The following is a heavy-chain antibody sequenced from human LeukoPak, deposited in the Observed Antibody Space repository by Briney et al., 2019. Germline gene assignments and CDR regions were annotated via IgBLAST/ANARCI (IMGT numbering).Heavy chain of an antibody. J-gene: IGHJ4*02. CDR1: GFTFSSYA. CDR2: ISDSGGRT. Sequence: GGSLRLSCAASGFTFSSYAMSWVRQAPGKGLEWVSGISDSGGRTYYADSVRGRFTISRDNSKNTLYLQMNSLRAEDTAIYYCAKEGRDGYIGDYYDYWGQRTLVTVSS. D-gene: IGHD5-24*01. V-gene: IGHV3-23*01. CDR3: AKEGRDGYIGDYYDY.